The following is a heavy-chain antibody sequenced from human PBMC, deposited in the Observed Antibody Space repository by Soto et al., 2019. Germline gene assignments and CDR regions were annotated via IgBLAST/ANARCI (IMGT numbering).Heavy chain of an antibody. J-gene: IGHJ4*02. CDR1: GFTFSNYS. V-gene: IGHV3-21*01. CDR3: ARGLSSGLFDY. D-gene: IGHD6-19*01. CDR2: ISSTSKYI. Sequence: EVQLVESGGGLVKPGGSLRVSCAASGFTFSNYSMNWVRQAPGKGLEWVSSISSTSKYIYYADSVKGRFTISRDNATQSLYLPMNILRAEDTAVYYCARGLSSGLFDYWGQGTLVTV.